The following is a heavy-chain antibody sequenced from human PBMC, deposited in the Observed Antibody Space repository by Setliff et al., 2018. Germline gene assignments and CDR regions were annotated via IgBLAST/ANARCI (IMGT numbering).Heavy chain of an antibody. J-gene: IGHJ6*03. Sequence: SVKVSCKASGATFSSHGIRWVRQAPGQGLEWMGGTIPMFGTTEYAQKFQGRLTIITDESTNTAFMQLSSLRSDDTAVYYCVREGVDSRSSTDYRYYMDVWGKGTTVTVSS. V-gene: IGHV1-69*05. CDR1: GATFSSHG. CDR2: TIPMFGTT. CDR3: VREGVDSRSSTDYRYYMDV. D-gene: IGHD3-22*01.